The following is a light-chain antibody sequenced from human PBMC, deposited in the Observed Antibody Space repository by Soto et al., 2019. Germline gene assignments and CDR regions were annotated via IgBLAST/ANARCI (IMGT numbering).Light chain of an antibody. CDR3: MKGTHWPWS. CDR1: QSLVYSDGNTY. V-gene: IGKV2-30*01. J-gene: IGKJ1*01. Sequence: DVVMTQSPLSLPVTLGQPASISCRSSQSLVYSDGNTYLNWFQQRPGQSPRRLIYKVSNRDSGVPDRFSGSGSGTDFTLKISRVEAEDVGVYYCMKGTHWPWSFGQVNKVEIK. CDR2: KVS.